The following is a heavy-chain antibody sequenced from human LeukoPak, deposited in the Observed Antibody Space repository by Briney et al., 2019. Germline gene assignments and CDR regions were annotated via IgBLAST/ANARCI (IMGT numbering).Heavy chain of an antibody. CDR3: ARDQGIFGVPG. J-gene: IGHJ4*02. CDR1: GFTFSSFE. CDR2: ITSGGGTT. Sequence: GGSLRLSCAASGFTFSSFEMNWMRQAPGKGLEWVSYITSGGGTTYYADSVRVRFTISRDNAKNSLFLEMNSLRADDTAVYYCARDQGIFGVPGWGQGTLVAVSS. D-gene: IGHD3-3*01. V-gene: IGHV3-48*03.